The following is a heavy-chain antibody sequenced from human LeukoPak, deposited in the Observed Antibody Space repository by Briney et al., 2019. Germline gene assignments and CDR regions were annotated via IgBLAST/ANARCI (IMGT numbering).Heavy chain of an antibody. CDR2: TNHSGST. CDR1: GGSFSGYY. J-gene: IGHJ4*02. Sequence: SETLSLTCAVYGGSFSGYYWSWIHQPPGKGLEWIGETNHSGSTNYNPSLKSRVTISVDTSKNQFSLKLSSVTAADTAVYYCARGRTIFGVVIIGAYYFDYWGQGTLVTVSS. D-gene: IGHD3-3*01. CDR3: ARGRTIFGVVIIGAYYFDY. V-gene: IGHV4-34*01.